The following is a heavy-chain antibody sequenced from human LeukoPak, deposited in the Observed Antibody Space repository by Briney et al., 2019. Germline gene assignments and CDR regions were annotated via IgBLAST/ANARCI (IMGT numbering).Heavy chain of an antibody. CDR1: GFTVSSNY. J-gene: IGHJ4*02. CDR2: IKQDGSEK. V-gene: IGHV3-7*01. Sequence: GGSLRLSCAASGFTVSSNYMSWVRQAPGKGLEWVANIKQDGSEKYYVDSVKGRFTISRDNAKNSLYLQMNSLRTEDTAVYYCVRDGSSWGNFDYWGQGTLVSVSS. CDR3: VRDGSSWGNFDY. D-gene: IGHD7-27*01.